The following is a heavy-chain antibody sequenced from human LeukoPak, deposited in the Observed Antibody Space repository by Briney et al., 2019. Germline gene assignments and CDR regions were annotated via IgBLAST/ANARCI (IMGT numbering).Heavy chain of an antibody. CDR2: IYYSGST. Sequence: SQTLSLTCTVSGGSISSGGYYWSWIRQHPGKGLEWIGYIYYSGSTYSNPSLKSRVTISVDTSKNQFSLNLRSGTAAGTAVYYCARYCSSTNCYKGGFDPWGQGTLVTVSS. CDR1: GGSISSGGYY. V-gene: IGHV4-31*03. CDR3: ARYCSSTNCYKGGFDP. D-gene: IGHD2-2*02. J-gene: IGHJ5*02.